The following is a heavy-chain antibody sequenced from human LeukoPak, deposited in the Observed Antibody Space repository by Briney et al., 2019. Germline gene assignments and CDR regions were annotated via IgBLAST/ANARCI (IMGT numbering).Heavy chain of an antibody. V-gene: IGHV3-21*01. Sequence: GGSLRLSCAASGFTFSSYSMNWVRQAPGKGLEWVSSISSISSYIYYADSVKGRFTISRDNAKNSLYLQMNSLRAEDTAVYYCARGLAAAGRGGVFDYWGQGTLVTVSS. CDR1: GFTFSSYS. J-gene: IGHJ4*02. CDR3: ARGLAAAGRGGVFDY. D-gene: IGHD6-13*01. CDR2: ISSISSYI.